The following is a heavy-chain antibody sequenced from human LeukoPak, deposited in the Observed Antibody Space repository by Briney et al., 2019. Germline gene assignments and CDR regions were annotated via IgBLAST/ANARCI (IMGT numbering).Heavy chain of an antibody. V-gene: IGHV1-8*02. CDR3: ARVWRSSSSPYYFDY. D-gene: IGHD6-13*01. CDR1: GYTFTGYY. CDR2: INPNSGNT. J-gene: IGHJ4*02. Sequence: ASVKVSCKASGYTFTGYYMHWVRQAPGQGLEWMGWINPNSGNTGYAQKFQGRVTMTRNTSISTAYMELSSLRSEDTAVYYCARVWRSSSSPYYFDYWGQGTLVTVSS.